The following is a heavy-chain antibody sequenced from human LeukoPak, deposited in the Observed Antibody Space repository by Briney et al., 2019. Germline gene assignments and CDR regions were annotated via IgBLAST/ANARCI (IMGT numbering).Heavy chain of an antibody. D-gene: IGHD3-10*01. CDR3: ARDRRFGELLYLFDY. Sequence: ASVKVSCKASGYTFTSYGISWVRQAPGQGLEWMGWINPNSGGTNYAQKFQGRVTMTRDTSISTAYMELSRLRSDDTAVYYCARDRRFGELLYLFDYWGQGTLVTVSS. CDR2: INPNSGGT. CDR1: GYTFTSYG. V-gene: IGHV1-2*02. J-gene: IGHJ4*02.